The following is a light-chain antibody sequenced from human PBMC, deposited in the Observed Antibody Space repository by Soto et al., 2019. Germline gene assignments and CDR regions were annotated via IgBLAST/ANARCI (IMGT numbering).Light chain of an antibody. V-gene: IGKV3-11*01. Sequence: EIVLTQFPATLSLSPGEKDTLSCRASQSVSSYLAWYQQKPGQAPRLLIYDASNRATGIPARFSGSGSGTDFTLTISSLEPEDFAVYYCQQRSNWPPTWTFGQGTKV. CDR2: DAS. CDR3: QQRSNWPPTWT. J-gene: IGKJ1*01. CDR1: QSVSSY.